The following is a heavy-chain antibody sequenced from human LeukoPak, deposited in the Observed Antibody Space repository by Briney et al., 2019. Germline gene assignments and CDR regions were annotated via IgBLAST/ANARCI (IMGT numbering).Heavy chain of an antibody. CDR1: GGSISSYY. CDR2: IYYSGST. J-gene: IGHJ4*02. CDR3: ARGFSRRIFVY. Sequence: TSETLSLTCTVSGGSISSYYWSWIRQPPGKGLEWIGYIYYSGSTNYNPSLKSRVTISVDTSKNQFSLKLSSVTAADTAVYYCARGFSRRIFVYWGQGTLVTVSS. V-gene: IGHV4-59*08.